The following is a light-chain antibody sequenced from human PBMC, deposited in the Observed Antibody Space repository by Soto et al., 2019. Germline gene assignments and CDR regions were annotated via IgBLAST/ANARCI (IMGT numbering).Light chain of an antibody. CDR3: QQYNNWPPPFT. J-gene: IGKJ3*01. Sequence: EIVLSQSPATLSVSPGEGVTLSCRASQSVSSNLAWYQQKPGQAPRLLIYGASTRATGIPARFSGSGSGTEFTLTISSLQSEDFAVYYCQQYNNWPPPFTFGPGTKVDIK. CDR1: QSVSSN. CDR2: GAS. V-gene: IGKV3-15*01.